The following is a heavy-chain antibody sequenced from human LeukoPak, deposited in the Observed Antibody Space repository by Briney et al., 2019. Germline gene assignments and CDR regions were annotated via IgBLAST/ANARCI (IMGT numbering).Heavy chain of an antibody. CDR2: INHSGST. J-gene: IGHJ1*01. V-gene: IGHV4-34*01. D-gene: IGHD3-16*02. CDR1: GGSISGYY. CDR3: ANTFGELSLKYFQH. Sequence: SETRSLTCAVYGGSISGYYWSWIRQPPGKGLEWIGEINHSGSTNYNPSLKSRVTISVDTSKSQFSLKLSSVTAADTAVYYCANTFGELSLKYFQHWGQGTLVTVSS.